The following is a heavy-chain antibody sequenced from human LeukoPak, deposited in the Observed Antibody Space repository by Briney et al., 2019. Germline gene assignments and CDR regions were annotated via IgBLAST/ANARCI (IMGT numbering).Heavy chain of an antibody. D-gene: IGHD4-23*01. CDR1: GFXFSTYS. CDR3: ASWVVTPIDY. J-gene: IGHJ4*02. Sequence: GGSLRLSCAASGFXFSTYSMNWVRQAPGKGLEWVSSITSTSSYIYYADSVKGRFTISRDNAKNSLYLQMNSLRAEGTAVYYCASWVVTPIDYWGQGTLVTVSS. V-gene: IGHV3-21*01. CDR2: ITSTSSYI.